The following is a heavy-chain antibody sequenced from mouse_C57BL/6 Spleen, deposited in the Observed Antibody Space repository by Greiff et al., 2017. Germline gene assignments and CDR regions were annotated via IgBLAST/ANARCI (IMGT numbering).Heavy chain of an antibody. V-gene: IGHV1-64*01. Sequence: VQLQQPGAELVKPGASVKLSCKASGYTFTSYWMHWVKQRPGQGLAWLGMIHPNSGSTNYNETFKSKATLTVDKSSSTAYMQLSSLTSEDSAVYYCARDYYGSSPRFAYWGQGTLVTVSA. CDR3: ARDYYGSSPRFAY. CDR1: GYTFTSYW. J-gene: IGHJ3*01. CDR2: IHPNSGST. D-gene: IGHD1-1*01.